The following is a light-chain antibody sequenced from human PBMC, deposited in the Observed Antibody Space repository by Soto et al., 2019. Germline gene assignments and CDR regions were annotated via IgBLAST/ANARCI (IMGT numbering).Light chain of an antibody. Sequence: QSALTQPASVSGSPGQSITISCTGTSSDVGAFNYVSWYQHHPGKAPKLMIFDVSNRPSGVSSRFSGSKSANTASPTISGGQAEDEADDYCSSHSRISTLVFGGGTKVTVL. CDR2: DVS. CDR1: SSDVGAFNY. V-gene: IGLV2-14*03. J-gene: IGLJ3*02. CDR3: SSHSRISTLV.